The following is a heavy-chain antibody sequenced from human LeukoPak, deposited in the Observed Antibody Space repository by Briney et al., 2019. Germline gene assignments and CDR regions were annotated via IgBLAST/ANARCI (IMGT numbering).Heavy chain of an antibody. Sequence: PGGSLRLSCVASGFTVSTYGMHWVRQAPGKGLEWVTVISYDGSKKYYADSVKGRFTIARDNSKDTLYLQVDSLRPEGTAVYYCAKPYDSSLYTNLDYWGRGTLVTVSS. CDR2: ISYDGSKK. CDR1: GFTVSTYG. V-gene: IGHV3-30-3*02. D-gene: IGHD3-22*01. CDR3: AKPYDSSLYTNLDY. J-gene: IGHJ4*02.